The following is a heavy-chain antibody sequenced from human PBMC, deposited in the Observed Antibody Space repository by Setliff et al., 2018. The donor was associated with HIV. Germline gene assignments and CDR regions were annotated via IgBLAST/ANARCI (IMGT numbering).Heavy chain of an antibody. Sequence: SETLSLTCTVSGGSISSYYWGWLRQPPGKGLEWRGYMYYSGSTTYNPSLKSRLTISADNSKNQSSLKLISVTAADTAVYYCARHVSGSYHSPFQHWGQGALVTVS. J-gene: IGHJ1*01. D-gene: IGHD1-26*01. CDR1: GGSISSYY. CDR2: MYYSGST. V-gene: IGHV4-59*08. CDR3: ARHVSGSYHSPFQH.